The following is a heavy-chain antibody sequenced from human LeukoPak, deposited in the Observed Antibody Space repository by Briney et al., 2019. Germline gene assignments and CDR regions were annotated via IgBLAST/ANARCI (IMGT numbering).Heavy chain of an antibody. CDR3: ARHGGTRVTLVEVYYFDY. J-gene: IGHJ4*02. CDR2: MNPNSGNT. Sequence: ASVKVSCKASGYTFTSYDINWVRQATGQGLEWMGWMNPNSGNTGYAQKFQGRVTITRNTSISTAYMELSSLRSEDTAVYYCARHGGTRVTLVEVYYFDYWGQGTLVTVSS. D-gene: IGHD4-11*01. V-gene: IGHV1-8*03. CDR1: GYTFTSYD.